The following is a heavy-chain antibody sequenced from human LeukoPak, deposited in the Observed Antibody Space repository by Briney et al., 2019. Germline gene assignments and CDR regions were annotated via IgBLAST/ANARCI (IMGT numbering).Heavy chain of an antibody. CDR3: ARDTYYYGSGPRHDTFDI. CDR2: FIPIFGTA. CDR1: GGTFSSYA. D-gene: IGHD3-10*01. Sequence: ASETVSCKASGGTFSSYAISWVRQSPGQRLEWMGGFIPIFGTASSAPKFQGRVTITADESTSTAYMELSSLRSEDTAVYYCARDTYYYGSGPRHDTFDIWGQGTMVTVSS. V-gene: IGHV1-69*13. J-gene: IGHJ3*02.